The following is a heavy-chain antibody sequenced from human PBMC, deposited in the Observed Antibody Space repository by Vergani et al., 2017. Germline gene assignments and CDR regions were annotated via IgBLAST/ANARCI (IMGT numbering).Heavy chain of an antibody. D-gene: IGHD3-22*01. CDR1: GFTFSSYA. Sequence: EVQLVESGGGLVQPGGSLRLSCAASGFTFSSYAMSWVRQAPGKGLEWVSAISGSGGSTYYADSVKGRFTISRDNSKNTLYLQMNSLRAEDTAVYYCAKDRARSLYDSSGYYRDDAFDIWGQGTMVTVSS. V-gene: IGHV3-23*04. CDR2: ISGSGGST. J-gene: IGHJ3*02. CDR3: AKDRARSLYDSSGYYRDDAFDI.